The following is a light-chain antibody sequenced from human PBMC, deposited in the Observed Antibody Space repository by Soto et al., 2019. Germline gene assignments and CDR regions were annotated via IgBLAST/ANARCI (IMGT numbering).Light chain of an antibody. CDR2: GAY. J-gene: IGKJ1*01. CDR3: QQYGSSRT. V-gene: IGKV3-20*01. CDR1: ETVSGSY. Sequence: DIVLTQSPGTLSLSPGERATLSCRASETVSGSYLAWYQQKPGQAPRLLIYGAYNRATGIPDRFSGSGSGTDFTLTISRLEPEDFAVYYCQQYGSSRTFGQRTKVDIK.